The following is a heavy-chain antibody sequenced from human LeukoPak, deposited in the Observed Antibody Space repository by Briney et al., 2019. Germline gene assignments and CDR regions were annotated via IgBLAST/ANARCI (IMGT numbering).Heavy chain of an antibody. D-gene: IGHD4-23*01. V-gene: IGHV4-34*01. Sequence: SETLSLTCAVYGGSFSGYYWSWIRQPPGKGLEWIGEINHSGSTNYNPSLKSRVTISVDTSKNQFSLRLSSVTAADTAVYYCARDRPYGGTGDFDYWGQGTLVTVSS. CDR2: INHSGST. CDR1: GGSFSGYY. J-gene: IGHJ4*02. CDR3: ARDRPYGGTGDFDY.